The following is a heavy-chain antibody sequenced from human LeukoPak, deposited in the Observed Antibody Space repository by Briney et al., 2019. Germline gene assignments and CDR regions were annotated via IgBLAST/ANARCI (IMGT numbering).Heavy chain of an antibody. CDR2: ISYDGVDK. V-gene: IGHV3-30-3*01. D-gene: IGHD5-18*01. CDR3: AKDVDTVMDWANDASDV. CDR1: QFIFNNYA. Sequence: GRSLRLSCAASQFIFNNYAMSWVRQAPGKGLEWVASISYDGVDKYYADSLKGRFTMSRDNSKNSVYLQMDSLRVEDTAMYYCAKDVDTVMDWANDASDVWGQGTMVIVSS. J-gene: IGHJ3*01.